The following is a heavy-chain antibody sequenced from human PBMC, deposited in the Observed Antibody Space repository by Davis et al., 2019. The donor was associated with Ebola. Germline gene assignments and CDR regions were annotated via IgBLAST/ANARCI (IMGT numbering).Heavy chain of an antibody. V-gene: IGHV3-21*01. Sequence: PGGSLRLSCAASGFTFSSYSMNWVRQAPGKGLEWVSSISSSSSYIYYADSVKGRFTISRDNAKNSLYLQMNSLRAEDTAVYYCASGGDYGLRLGFGYWGQGTLVTVSS. CDR2: ISSSSSYI. CDR3: ASGGDYGLRLGFGY. CDR1: GFTFSSYS. D-gene: IGHD3-16*01. J-gene: IGHJ4*02.